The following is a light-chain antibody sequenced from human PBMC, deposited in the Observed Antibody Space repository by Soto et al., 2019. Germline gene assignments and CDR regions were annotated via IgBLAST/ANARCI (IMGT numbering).Light chain of an antibody. CDR3: SLYTTDSTYV. Sequence: QSALTQPPSVSGSPGQSVTISCTGTSSDFNNYNRVSWYQRPPGTGPKLIIFEVNNRPSGVPDRFSGSKSGNTASLTISGLQAEDEGECYCSLYTTDSTYVFGPGTKVTVL. V-gene: IGLV2-18*01. CDR1: SSDFNNYNR. J-gene: IGLJ1*01. CDR2: EVN.